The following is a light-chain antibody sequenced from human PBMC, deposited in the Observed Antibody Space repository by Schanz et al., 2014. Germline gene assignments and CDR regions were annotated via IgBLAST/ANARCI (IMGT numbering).Light chain of an antibody. Sequence: EIVLTQSPATLSLSPGERATLSCRASQSVSSYLAWYQQKAGQAPRLLIYGASTRATGIPARFSGSGSGTEFTLTISSLQSEDFAVYYCQQYNNWPETFGQGTKVEIK. CDR1: QSVSSY. CDR3: QQYNNWPET. V-gene: IGKV3-15*01. J-gene: IGKJ1*01. CDR2: GAS.